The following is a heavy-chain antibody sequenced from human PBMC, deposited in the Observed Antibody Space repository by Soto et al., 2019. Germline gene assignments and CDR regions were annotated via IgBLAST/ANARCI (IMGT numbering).Heavy chain of an antibody. V-gene: IGHV1-24*01. D-gene: IGHD1-1*01. Sequence: ASVKVSCKVSGYTLTELSMHWVRQAPGKGLEWMGGFDPEDGETIYAQKFQGRVTMTEDTSTDTAYMELSSLRSEDTAVYYCATGNIGSQFPYYYYMDVWGKGTTVTVSS. CDR1: GYTLTELS. J-gene: IGHJ6*03. CDR3: ATGNIGSQFPYYYYMDV. CDR2: FDPEDGET.